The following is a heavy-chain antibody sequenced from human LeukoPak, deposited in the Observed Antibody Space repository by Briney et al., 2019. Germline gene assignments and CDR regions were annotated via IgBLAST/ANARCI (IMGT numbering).Heavy chain of an antibody. CDR1: GFTFSDYA. CDR3: AKDHANTPVVTN. Sequence: GGSLRLSCAVSGFTFSDYAMSWVRQAPGKGLEWLSVISGGSGGSTYYADSVTGRFTVSRDNSKNKVDLQMNNLRAEDTAIYYCAKDHANTPVVTNWGQGILVSVSS. CDR2: ISGGSGGST. V-gene: IGHV3-23*01. J-gene: IGHJ4*02. D-gene: IGHD2-21*02.